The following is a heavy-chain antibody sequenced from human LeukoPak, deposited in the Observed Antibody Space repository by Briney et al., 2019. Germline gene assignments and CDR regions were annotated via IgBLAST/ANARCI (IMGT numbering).Heavy chain of an antibody. CDR2: IYHSGST. CDR1: GYSISSGYY. J-gene: IGHJ4*02. D-gene: IGHD3-9*01. CDR3: ARGTRYFDWLLSYYFDY. Sequence: SETLSLTCTVSGYSISSGYYWGWIRQPPGKGLEWIGSIYHSGSTYYNPSLKSRVTISVDTSKNQFSLKLSSVTAADTAVYYCARGTRYFDWLLSYYFDYWGQGTLVTVSS. V-gene: IGHV4-38-2*02.